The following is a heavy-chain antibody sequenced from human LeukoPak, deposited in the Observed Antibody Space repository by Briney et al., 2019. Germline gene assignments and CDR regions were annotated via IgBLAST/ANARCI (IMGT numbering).Heavy chain of an antibody. CDR2: IWYDGSNK. V-gene: IGHV3-33*06. J-gene: IGHJ3*02. CDR1: GFTFSSYG. CDR3: AKDRPTYAFDI. Sequence: GGSLRLSCAASGFTFSSYGMHWVRQAPGKGLEWVAVIWYDGSNKYYADSVKGRFTISRDNSKNTLYLQMNSLRAEDTAVYYCAKDRPTYAFDIWGQGTMVTVSS.